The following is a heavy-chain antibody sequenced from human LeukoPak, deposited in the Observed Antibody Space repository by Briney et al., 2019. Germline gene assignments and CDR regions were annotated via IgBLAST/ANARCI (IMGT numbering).Heavy chain of an antibody. J-gene: IGHJ4*02. V-gene: IGHV3-21*01. CDR3: ARDLGSGWYGRDY. CDR2: ISSSSSYI. CDR1: GFTFSSYS. D-gene: IGHD6-19*01. Sequence: GGSLRLSCSASGFTFSSYSMNWVRQAPGKGLEWVSSISSSSSYIYYADSVKGRFTISRDNAKNSLYLQMNSLRAEDTAVYYCARDLGSGWYGRDYWGQGTLVTVSS.